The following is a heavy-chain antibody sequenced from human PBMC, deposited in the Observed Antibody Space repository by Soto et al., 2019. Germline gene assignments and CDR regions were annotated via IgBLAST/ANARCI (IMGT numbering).Heavy chain of an antibody. D-gene: IGHD3-22*01. CDR3: ARDLGDSSGYYYRLYYYYYGMDV. J-gene: IGHJ6*02. Sequence: ASVKVSCAASGYTFTSYAMHWVRQAPGQRLEWMGWINAGNGNTKYSQKLQGRVTMTTDTSTSTAYMELRSLRSDDTAVYYCARDLGDSSGYYYRLYYYYYGMDVWGQGTTVTVSS. CDR2: INAGNGNT. V-gene: IGHV1-3*01. CDR1: GYTFTSYA.